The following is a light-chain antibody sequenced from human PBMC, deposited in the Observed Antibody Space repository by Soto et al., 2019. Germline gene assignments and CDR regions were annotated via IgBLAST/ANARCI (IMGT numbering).Light chain of an antibody. CDR2: GAS. V-gene: IGKV3-20*01. Sequence: EIVLTQSPGTLSLSPGERATLSCRASQSLNARYLAWYQVKPGQAPRLLFYGASSRATGIPDRFIGSGSGTDFTLTITGLEPEDFAVYHCQQYDTSPLTFGGGTKVDIK. CDR3: QQYDTSPLT. J-gene: IGKJ4*01. CDR1: QSLNARY.